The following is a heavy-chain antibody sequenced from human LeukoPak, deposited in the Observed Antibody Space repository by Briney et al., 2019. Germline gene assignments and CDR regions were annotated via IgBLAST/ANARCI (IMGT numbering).Heavy chain of an antibody. Sequence: GASLRLSCAASGFTFSNYAMSWVRQAPGKGLEWVSAITGSGGGTYYADSVKGRFTISRDNSKNTLYLQMNSLRAEDTAVYYCAKWGDYDVMTGYYDPDYWGQGTLVTVSS. V-gene: IGHV3-23*01. CDR3: AKWGDYDVMTGYYDPDY. J-gene: IGHJ4*02. CDR2: ITGSGGGT. CDR1: GFTFSNYA. D-gene: IGHD3-9*01.